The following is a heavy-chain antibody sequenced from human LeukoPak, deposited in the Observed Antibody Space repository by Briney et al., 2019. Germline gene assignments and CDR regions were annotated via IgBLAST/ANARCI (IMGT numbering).Heavy chain of an antibody. Sequence: GGSLRLSCAASGFTFSSYSMSWVRQAPGKGLEWVSAISGSGGSTYYADSVKGRFTISRDNSKNTLYLQMNSLRAEDTAVYYCAKDIGYYDRGYFDYWGQGTLVTVSS. CDR1: GFTFSSYS. CDR3: AKDIGYYDRGYFDY. V-gene: IGHV3-23*01. D-gene: IGHD3-10*02. J-gene: IGHJ4*02. CDR2: ISGSGGST.